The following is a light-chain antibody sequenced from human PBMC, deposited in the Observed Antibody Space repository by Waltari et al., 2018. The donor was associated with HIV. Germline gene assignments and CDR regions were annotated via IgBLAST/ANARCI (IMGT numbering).Light chain of an antibody. V-gene: IGKV3-15*01. CDR2: GAS. J-gene: IGKJ2*01. CDR3: QQYHNWPYT. Sequence: EIVMRQYPATLPVSPGESATLSCRASHSVNTNLAWYHQKPGQAPRLLIYGASTRATGIPGRLSGSGSGTEFTLTISSLQSEDLAVYYCQQYHNWPYTFGQGTKLEIK. CDR1: HSVNTN.